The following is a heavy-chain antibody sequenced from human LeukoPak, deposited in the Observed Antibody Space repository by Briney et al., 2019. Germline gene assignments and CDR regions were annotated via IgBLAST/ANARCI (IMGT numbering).Heavy chain of an antibody. CDR3: AKDRDSRVVTAFDY. D-gene: IGHD2-21*02. CDR2: IRYDGSNK. CDR1: GFTFSSYG. J-gene: IGHJ4*02. V-gene: IGHV3-30*02. Sequence: GGSLRLSCAASGFTFSSYGMHWVRQAPGKGLEWVAFIRYDGSNKYYADSVKGRFTISRDNSKNTLYLQMNSLRAEDTAVYYCAKDRDSRVVTAFDYWGQGTLVTVSS.